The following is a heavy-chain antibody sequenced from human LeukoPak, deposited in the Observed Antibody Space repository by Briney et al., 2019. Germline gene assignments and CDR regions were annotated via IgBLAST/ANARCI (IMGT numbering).Heavy chain of an antibody. V-gene: IGHV4-59*11. CDR3: ARGGPRGSFDP. Sequence: SETLSLTCTVSGGSISSHYWSWIRQPPGKGLEWIGYIYYSGSTNYNPSLKSRVTISVDTSKNQFSLKLSSETAADTAVYYCARGGPRGSFDPWGQGTLVTVSS. J-gene: IGHJ5*02. D-gene: IGHD3-10*01. CDR1: GGSISSHY. CDR2: IYYSGST.